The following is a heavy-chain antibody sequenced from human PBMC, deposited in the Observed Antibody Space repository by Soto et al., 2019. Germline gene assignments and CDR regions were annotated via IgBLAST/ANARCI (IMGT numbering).Heavy chain of an antibody. CDR2: ISSSSSYI. Sequence: PVGSLRLSCAASGFTFSSYSMNWVRQAPGKGLEWVSSISSSSSYIYYADSVKGRFTISRDNAKNSPYLQMNSLRAEDTAVYYCARHRYDLDAFDIWGQGTMVTVSS. CDR1: GFTFSSYS. CDR3: ARHRYDLDAFDI. V-gene: IGHV3-21*01. D-gene: IGHD2-2*01. J-gene: IGHJ3*02.